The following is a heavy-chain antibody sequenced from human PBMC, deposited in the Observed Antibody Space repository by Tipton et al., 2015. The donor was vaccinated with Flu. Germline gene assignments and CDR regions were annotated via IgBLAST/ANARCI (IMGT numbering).Heavy chain of an antibody. CDR3: VRESGYYDSSGPFGY. D-gene: IGHD3-22*01. Sequence: TLSLTCAVYGGSFRGYYWSWIRQPPGKGLEWIGEINHSGSTNYNPSLKSRVTISVDTTKNQFSLKLSSVTAADTAVYYCVRESGYYDSSGPFGYWGQGPLGTVSS. CDR1: GGSFRGYY. CDR2: INHSGST. V-gene: IGHV4-34*01. J-gene: IGHJ4*02.